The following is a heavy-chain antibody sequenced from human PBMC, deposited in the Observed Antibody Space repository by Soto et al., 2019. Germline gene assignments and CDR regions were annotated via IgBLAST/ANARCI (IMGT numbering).Heavy chain of an antibody. CDR3: ASGGSSLNFDS. CDR2: ISYDGRNK. Sequence: GGSLRLSCAASGFTFSSYGMHWVRQAPGKGLEWVAVISYDGRNKNYADSVKGRFTISRDNSKNTLYLQMNSLRAEDTAVYYCASGGSSLNFDSWGQGTLVTVSS. V-gene: IGHV3-30*03. CDR1: GFTFSSYG. D-gene: IGHD6-6*01. J-gene: IGHJ4*02.